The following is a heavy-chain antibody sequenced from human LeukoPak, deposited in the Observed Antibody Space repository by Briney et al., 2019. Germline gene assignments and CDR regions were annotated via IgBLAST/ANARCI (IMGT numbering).Heavy chain of an antibody. Sequence: ASVMVSCKASGYTFTRSGISWVRQAPGQGLEWMGSISAYNGNTIYAQKFQGRVTMTTDTSTSTAYMELRSLKSDDTAVYYCARDSAYGGNSGRDLDPWGQGTLVTVSS. V-gene: IGHV1-18*01. J-gene: IGHJ5*02. CDR3: ARDSAYGGNSGRDLDP. D-gene: IGHD4-23*01. CDR2: ISAYNGNT. CDR1: GYTFTRSG.